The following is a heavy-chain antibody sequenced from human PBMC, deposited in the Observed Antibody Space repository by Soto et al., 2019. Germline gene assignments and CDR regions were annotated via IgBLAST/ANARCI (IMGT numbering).Heavy chain of an antibody. V-gene: IGHV3-48*01. J-gene: IGHJ6*03. CDR2: IRSSSSVI. CDR1: GFILSDCA. D-gene: IGHD7-27*01. Sequence: EVQLVESGGGLVQPGGTLRLSCANSGFILSDCAMNWVRQAPWKGLEWVSYIRSSSSVIDYADSVKGRFTVSRDNARNSLYLQMNSLRAEDTAVYYCARDLSWGSNWYDYMDVWGKGTTVTVSS. CDR3: ARDLSWGSNWYDYMDV.